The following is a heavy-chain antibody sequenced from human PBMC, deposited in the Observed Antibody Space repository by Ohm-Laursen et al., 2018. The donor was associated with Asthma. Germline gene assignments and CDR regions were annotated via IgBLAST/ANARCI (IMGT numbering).Heavy chain of an antibody. Sequence: SDTLSLTCTVSGGSISSYYWSWVRQAPGKGLEWIGDIYHSGTTNYNPSFKSRVAISVDKSKSQFSLNLNFVTAADTAVYFCARATGYYPDFWGQGTLVTVSS. V-gene: IGHV4-59*07. CDR1: GGSISSYY. CDR3: ARATGYYPDF. CDR2: IYHSGTT. J-gene: IGHJ4*02. D-gene: IGHD3-22*01.